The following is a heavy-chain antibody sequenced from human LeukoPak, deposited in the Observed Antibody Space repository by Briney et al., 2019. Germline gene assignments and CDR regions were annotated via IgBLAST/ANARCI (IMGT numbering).Heavy chain of an antibody. D-gene: IGHD1-1*01. CDR2: INPNSGGT. CDR3: ARRPQVERRHSQFDY. CDR1: GYTFTGYY. V-gene: IGHV1-2*02. Sequence: ASVKVSCKASGYTFTGYYMHWVRQAPGQGLEWMGWINPNSGGTNYAQKFQGRVTMTRDMSTSTVYMELSSLRSEDTAVFYRARRPQVERRHSQFDYWGQGTLVTVSS. J-gene: IGHJ4*02.